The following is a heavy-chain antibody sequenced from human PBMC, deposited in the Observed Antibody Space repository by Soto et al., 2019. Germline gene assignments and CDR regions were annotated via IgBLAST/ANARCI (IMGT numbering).Heavy chain of an antibody. CDR2: INHSGST. Sequence: PSETLSLTCAVYGGSFSGYYWSWIRQPPGKGLEWIGEINHSGSTNYNPSLKSRVTISVDTSKNQFSLKLSSVTAADTAVYYCARRAWIQLWSDAFDIWGQGTMVTVSS. CDR1: GGSFSGYY. V-gene: IGHV4-34*01. J-gene: IGHJ3*02. CDR3: ARRAWIQLWSDAFDI. D-gene: IGHD5-18*01.